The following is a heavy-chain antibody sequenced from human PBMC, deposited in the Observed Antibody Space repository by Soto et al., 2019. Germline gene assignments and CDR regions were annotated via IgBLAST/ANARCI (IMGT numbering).Heavy chain of an antibody. CDR3: ASTGTYYYDSSGYERVYFDY. CDR2: IIPIFGTA. J-gene: IGHJ4*02. Sequence: QVQLVQSGAEVKKPGSSVKVSCKASGGTFSSYAISWVRQAPGQGLEWMGGIIPIFGTANYAQKFQGRVTITADESTSTAYMELSSLISEDTAVYYCASTGTYYYDSSGYERVYFDYWGQGTLVTVSS. CDR1: GGTFSSYA. D-gene: IGHD3-22*01. V-gene: IGHV1-69*12.